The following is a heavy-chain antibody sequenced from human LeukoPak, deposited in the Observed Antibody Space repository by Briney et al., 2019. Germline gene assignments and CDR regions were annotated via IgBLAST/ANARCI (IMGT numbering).Heavy chain of an antibody. D-gene: IGHD6-13*01. V-gene: IGHV3-23*01. CDR3: AKDPGRYSSSWYSTLRFDP. J-gene: IGHJ5*02. Sequence: GGSLRLSCAASGFTFSSYAMSWVCQAPGKGLEWVSAISGSGGSTYYADSVKGRFTISRDNSKNTLYLQMNSLRAEDTAVYYCAKDPGRYSSSWYSTLRFDPWGQGTLVTVSS. CDR2: ISGSGGST. CDR1: GFTFSSYA.